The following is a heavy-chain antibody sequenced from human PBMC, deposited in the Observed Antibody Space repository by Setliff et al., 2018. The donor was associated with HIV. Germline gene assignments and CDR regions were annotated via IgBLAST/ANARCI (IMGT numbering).Heavy chain of an antibody. Sequence: LRLSCAASGFTFSSYSMNWVRQAPGKGLEWVSSISSSSSYIYYADSVKGRFTISRDNAKNSLYLQMNSLRAEDTAVHYCARGYYDSRGYYYPFDYWGQGTLVTVSS. D-gene: IGHD3-22*01. CDR2: ISSSSSYI. V-gene: IGHV3-21*01. CDR1: GFTFSSYS. J-gene: IGHJ4*02. CDR3: ARGYYDSRGYYYPFDY.